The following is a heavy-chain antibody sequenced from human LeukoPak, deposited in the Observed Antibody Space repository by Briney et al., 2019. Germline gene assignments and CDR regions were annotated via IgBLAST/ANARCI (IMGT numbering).Heavy chain of an antibody. CDR2: IHDSGST. D-gene: IGHD6-19*01. CDR1: GGSISSYY. Sequence: SETLSLTCTVSGGSISSYYWSWIRQPPGKGLEWIGHIHDSGSTDYDPSLKSRVTISVDTSKNQFSLKFTSVTAADTAVYYCARERRDKPSGWLRYYYMDVWGKGTTVTVSS. J-gene: IGHJ6*03. CDR3: ARERRDKPSGWLRYYYMDV. V-gene: IGHV4-59*01.